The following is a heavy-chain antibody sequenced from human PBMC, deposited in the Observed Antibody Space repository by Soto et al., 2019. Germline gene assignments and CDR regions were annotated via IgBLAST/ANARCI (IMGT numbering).Heavy chain of an antibody. V-gene: IGHV3-53*01. CDR1: GFTVSNTY. CDR2: IYTAGGT. J-gene: IGHJ5*02. Sequence: GGSLRLSCAASGFTVSNTYMTWVRQPPGEELECVSVIYTAGGTNYADSVKGRLISSRDNSKNTLYLQRSTLRAQCTAWYYCARGLPVAKGGFDPWGQGTLVTVSS. D-gene: IGHD2-2*01. CDR3: ARGLPVAKGGFDP.